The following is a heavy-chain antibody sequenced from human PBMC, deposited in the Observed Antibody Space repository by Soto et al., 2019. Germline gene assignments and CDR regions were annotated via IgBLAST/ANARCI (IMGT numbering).Heavy chain of an antibody. J-gene: IGHJ3*02. CDR2: MNPNSGNT. CDR1: GYTFTSYD. D-gene: IGHD3-3*01. Sequence: QVQLVQSGAEVKKPGASVKVSCKASGYTFTSYDINWERQATGQGLEWMGWMNPNSGNTGYAQKFQGRVTMTRNTSISTADMELSSLRSEDTAVYYCARGHYDFWSGYNGAFDICVQGTMVTVSS. CDR3: ARGHYDFWSGYNGAFDI. V-gene: IGHV1-8*01.